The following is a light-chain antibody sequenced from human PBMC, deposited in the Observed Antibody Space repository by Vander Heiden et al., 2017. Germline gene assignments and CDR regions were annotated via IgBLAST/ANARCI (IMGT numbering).Light chain of an antibody. J-gene: IGKJ5*01. Sequence: DIVMTQSPLSLPVTPGEPASISCRSSQSLLYRNGNNYLDWYLQKPGQSPQLPIYSGSNRASGVPDRFSGSGSGTDFTLKISRVETEDVGVYYCMQALQTPITFGQGTRLEIK. V-gene: IGKV2-28*01. CDR1: QSLLYRNGNNY. CDR2: SGS. CDR3: MQALQTPIT.